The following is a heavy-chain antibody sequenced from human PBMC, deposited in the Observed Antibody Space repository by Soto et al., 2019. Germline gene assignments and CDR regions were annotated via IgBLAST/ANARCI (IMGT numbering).Heavy chain of an antibody. CDR1: GYSFTSYW. J-gene: IGHJ4*02. CDR2: IDPSDSYT. V-gene: IGHV5-10-1*01. CDR3: VNYYDSSGSVY. Sequence: PGESLKIACTGSGYSFTSYWISWVRQMPGKGLEWMGRIDPSDSYTNYSPSFQGHVPISADKSISTAYLQWSSLKASDTAMYYCVNYYDSSGSVYGGQGTLVTVS. D-gene: IGHD3-22*01.